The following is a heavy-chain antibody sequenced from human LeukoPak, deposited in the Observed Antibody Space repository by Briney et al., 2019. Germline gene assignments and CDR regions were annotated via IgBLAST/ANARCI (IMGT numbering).Heavy chain of an antibody. V-gene: IGHV1-18*01. Sequence: ASVKVSCKASGHSFGNYGFSWVRQAPGQGLEWMGRISAHNGNTNYAQKFQGRVTMTTDSSTTTAYMELRSLSSDDTAAYYCAREVVNYHGSGSFSPRQDYYGMDVWGQGTTVIVSS. J-gene: IGHJ6*02. D-gene: IGHD3-10*01. CDR2: ISAHNGNT. CDR3: AREVVNYHGSGSFSPRQDYYGMDV. CDR1: GHSFGNYG.